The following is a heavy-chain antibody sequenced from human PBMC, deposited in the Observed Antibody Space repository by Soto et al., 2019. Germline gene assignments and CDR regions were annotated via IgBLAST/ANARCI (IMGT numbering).Heavy chain of an antibody. CDR1: GGSFSGYY. D-gene: IGHD3-16*02. CDR2: INHSGST. Sequence: SETLSLTCAVYGGSFSGYYWSWIRQPPGKGLEWIGEINHSGSTNYNPSLKSRVTISVDTSKNQFSLKLSSVTAADTAVYYCARVEPFRRTTYGRITFGGVIVNWFDPWGQRTLVT. CDR3: ARVEPFRRTTYGRITFGGVIVNWFDP. V-gene: IGHV4-34*01. J-gene: IGHJ5*02.